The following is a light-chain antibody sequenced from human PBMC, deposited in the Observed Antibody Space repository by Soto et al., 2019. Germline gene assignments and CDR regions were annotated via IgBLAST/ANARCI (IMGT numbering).Light chain of an antibody. CDR3: SSKRNSGLV. V-gene: IGLV2-14*03. CDR2: DVS. CDR1: SSDVGGYNF. Sequence: QSALTQPASVSGSPGQSITISCTGTSSDVGGYNFVSWYQQHPGKAPKLMIYDVSNRPSGVPDRFSGSKSGSTASLTISGLQAEDEADYYCSSKRNSGLVFGTGTKLTVL. J-gene: IGLJ1*01.